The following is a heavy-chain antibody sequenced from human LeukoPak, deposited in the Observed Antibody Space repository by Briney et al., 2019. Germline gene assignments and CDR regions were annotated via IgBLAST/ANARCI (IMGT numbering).Heavy chain of an antibody. Sequence: SETLSLTCTVSGDSISSTNYYWGWTRQPPGKGLEWIGSIYYSGSTYYNPSLESRVTIPVDTSKNQFSLKLSSVTAADTAVYYCATSGWYLLPGVYWGQGTLVTVSS. CDR3: ATSGWYLLPGVY. J-gene: IGHJ4*02. CDR2: IYYSGST. D-gene: IGHD6-19*01. CDR1: GDSISSTNYY. V-gene: IGHV4-39*01.